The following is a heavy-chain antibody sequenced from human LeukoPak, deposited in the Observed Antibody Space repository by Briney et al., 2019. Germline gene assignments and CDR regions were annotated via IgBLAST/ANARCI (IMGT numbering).Heavy chain of an antibody. Sequence: GASVKVSCKASGYTFTSYYMHWVRQAPGQGLEWMGIINPSGGSTSYAQKFQGRVTMTRDTSTSTVYMELSCLRSEDTAVYYCARDQREGIAARPGLNAFDIWGQGTMVTVSS. CDR1: GYTFTSYY. CDR3: ARDQREGIAARPGLNAFDI. CDR2: INPSGGST. J-gene: IGHJ3*02. D-gene: IGHD6-6*01. V-gene: IGHV1-46*01.